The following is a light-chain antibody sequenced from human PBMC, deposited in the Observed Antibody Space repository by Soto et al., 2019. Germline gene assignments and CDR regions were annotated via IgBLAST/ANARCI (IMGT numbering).Light chain of an antibody. Sequence: QAVVTQESSFSVSPGGTVTLTCGLISGSVSTANNPNWYQQTPGLAPRTLIYSTSTRSSGVPDRFSGSILGNKAALTITGAQVDDESDYYCALFMGNGISVFGTGTKLTVL. CDR3: ALFMGNGISV. J-gene: IGLJ1*01. V-gene: IGLV8-61*01. CDR1: SGSVSTANN. CDR2: STS.